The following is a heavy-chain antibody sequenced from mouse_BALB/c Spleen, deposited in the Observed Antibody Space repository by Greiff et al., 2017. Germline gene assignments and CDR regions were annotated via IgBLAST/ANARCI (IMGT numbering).Heavy chain of an antibody. CDR3: ARHGNEGNYYGSSYDY. CDR2: ISNGGGST. Sequence: EVQRVESGGGLVQPGGSLKLSCAASGFTFSSYTMSWVRQTPEKRLEWVAYISNGGGSTYYPDTVKGRFTISRDNAKNTLYLQMSSLKSEDTAMYYCARHGNEGNYYGSSYDYWGQGTTLTVSS. J-gene: IGHJ2*01. CDR1: GFTFSSYT. D-gene: IGHD1-1*01. V-gene: IGHV5-12-2*01.